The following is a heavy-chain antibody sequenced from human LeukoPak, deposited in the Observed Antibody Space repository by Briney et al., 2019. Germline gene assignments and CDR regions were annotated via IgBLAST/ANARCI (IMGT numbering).Heavy chain of an antibody. CDR3: AKGFRPFDY. Sequence: GGSLRLSCAASGFTFSSYGMHWVRQAPGKGLEWVAVISYDGSNKYYADSVKGRFTISRDNSKNTLYLQMNSPRAEDTAVYYCAKGFRPFDYWGQGTLVTVSS. V-gene: IGHV3-30*18. CDR1: GFTFSSYG. J-gene: IGHJ4*02. CDR2: ISYDGSNK. D-gene: IGHD3-10*01.